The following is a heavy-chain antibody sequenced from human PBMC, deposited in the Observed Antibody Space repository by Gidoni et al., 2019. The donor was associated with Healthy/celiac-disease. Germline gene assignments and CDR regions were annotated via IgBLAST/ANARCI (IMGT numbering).Heavy chain of an antibody. CDR3: ARDRYSSGYVDY. D-gene: IGHD3-22*01. J-gene: IGHJ4*02. V-gene: IGHV1-46*03. CDR2: INPSGGST. Sequence: QVQLVQAGAEVKKPGASVKVSCKASGYTFTRYYMHWVRQAHGQGLEWRGIINPSGGSTSYAQKFQGRVTMTRDTSTSTVYMELSSLRSEDADVYYCARDRYSSGYVDYWGQGTLVTVSS. CDR1: GYTFTRYY.